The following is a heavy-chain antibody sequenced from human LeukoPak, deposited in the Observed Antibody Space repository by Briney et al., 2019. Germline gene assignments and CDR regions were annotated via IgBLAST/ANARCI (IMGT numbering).Heavy chain of an antibody. CDR1: GFTVSSDY. CDR2: IYSGGNT. V-gene: IGHV3-66*04. Sequence: GGSLRLSCAASGFTVSSDYMSWVRQAPGKGLEWVSVIYSGGNTYYADSVKGRFTISRDNSKNTLYLQMNSLRVEDTAVYYCARHDWFDPWGRGALVTVSS. CDR3: ARHDWFDP. J-gene: IGHJ5*02.